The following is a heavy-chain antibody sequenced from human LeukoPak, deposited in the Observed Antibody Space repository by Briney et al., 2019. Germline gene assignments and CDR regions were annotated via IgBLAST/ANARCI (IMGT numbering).Heavy chain of an antibody. D-gene: IGHD3-16*02. CDR1: GGSISSDDYC. CDR3: ARAPYYDYVWGSYLLDAFDI. Sequence: SETLSLTCSVSGGSISSDDYCWNWIRQHPGKGLEWIGYIYYSGSTYYNPSLKSRVALSVDTSKNQFSLKLSSVTAADTAVYYCARAPYYDYVWGSYLLDAFDIWGQGTMVTVSS. CDR2: IYYSGST. V-gene: IGHV4-31*03. J-gene: IGHJ3*02.